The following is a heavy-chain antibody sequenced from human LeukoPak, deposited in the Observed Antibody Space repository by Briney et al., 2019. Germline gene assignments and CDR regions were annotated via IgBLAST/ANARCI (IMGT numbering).Heavy chain of an antibody. CDR3: ARGAIAYSDGPISDHHYGLDV. Sequence: PGGSLRLSCVASGFTFSDYYISWIRQAPGKGLEWISYISSGGSTIYYTDSVKGRFTISRDNAKDSLYLQMDSLRAEDTAVYYCARGAIAYSDGPISDHHYGLDVWGQGTTVTVSS. V-gene: IGHV3-11*01. D-gene: IGHD5-18*01. CDR1: GFTFSDYY. J-gene: IGHJ6*02. CDR2: ISSGGSTI.